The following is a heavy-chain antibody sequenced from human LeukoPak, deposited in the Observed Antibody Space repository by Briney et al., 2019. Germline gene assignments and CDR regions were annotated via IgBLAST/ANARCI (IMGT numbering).Heavy chain of an antibody. CDR1: GGSFSGYY. CDR3: ARRALAVELDY. J-gene: IGHJ4*02. CDR2: INHSGST. V-gene: IGHV4-34*01. D-gene: IGHD3-10*01. Sequence: SETLSLTCAVYGGSFSGYYWSWIRQPPGEGLEWIGEINHSGSTNYNPSLKSRVTISVDTSKNQFSLKLSSVTAADTAVYYCARRALAVELDYWGQGTLVTVSS.